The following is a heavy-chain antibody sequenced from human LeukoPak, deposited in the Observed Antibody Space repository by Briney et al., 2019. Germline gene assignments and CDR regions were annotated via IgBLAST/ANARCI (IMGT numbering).Heavy chain of an antibody. D-gene: IGHD5-18*01. CDR2: ISGTSGLT. CDR3: ARSRGYSYGYSYFDS. V-gene: IGHV3-23*01. CDR1: GFTFSSYV. J-gene: IGHJ4*02. Sequence: GGSLRLSCAASGFTFSSYVMSWVRQAPGKGLEWVSAISGTSGLTYYADSVKGRFTISRDNSKNTLYLQLNSLRAEDTAVYYCARSRGYSYGYSYFDSWGQGTLVTVYS.